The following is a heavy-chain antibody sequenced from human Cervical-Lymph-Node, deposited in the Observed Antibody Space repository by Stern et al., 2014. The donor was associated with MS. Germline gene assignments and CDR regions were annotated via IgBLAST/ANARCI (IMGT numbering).Heavy chain of an antibody. Sequence: EVQLVESGGRLVQPGGSLRLSCAASGLTFSSHSMNWVRQAPGKGLEWVSYISRSSATTHYADSVKGRFTISRDNAKNSLYLQMNSLRAEDTAVYYCARGITIFGVVTQLDVWGQGTTVTVSS. D-gene: IGHD3-3*01. J-gene: IGHJ6*02. CDR2: ISRSSATT. CDR1: GLTFSSHS. CDR3: ARGITIFGVVTQLDV. V-gene: IGHV3-48*01.